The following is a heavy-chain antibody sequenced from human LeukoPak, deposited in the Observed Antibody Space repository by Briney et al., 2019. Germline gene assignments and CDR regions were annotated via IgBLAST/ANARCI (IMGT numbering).Heavy chain of an antibody. D-gene: IGHD2-15*01. V-gene: IGHV3-23*01. CDR3: ATARGGY. J-gene: IGHJ4*02. CDR2: VSSSGTYT. CDR1: AFTFSNYG. Sequence: PGGSLRLSCSVSAFTFSNYGMTWVRQAPGKGLEWVSSVSSSGTYTYYADSVKGRFTISRDNSKYTLYLQMTSLRAEDTAVYYCATARGGYWGQGTLVTVSS.